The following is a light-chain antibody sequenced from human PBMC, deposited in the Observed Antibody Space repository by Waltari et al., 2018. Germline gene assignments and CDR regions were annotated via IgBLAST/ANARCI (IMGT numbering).Light chain of an antibody. Sequence: QSALTQPPSASGSPGQSVTISCTGTRSDVVGYDYVSMYQQHPAKAPKLVFYYVTKRPLVPPWRFTGSMSDHAASLTVCGLQAEDAADYSCGSYAVNFDVVVFGAGTKLIVL. CDR2: YVT. J-gene: IGLJ2*01. V-gene: IGLV2-8*01. CDR3: GSYAVNFDVVV. CDR1: RSDVVGYDY.